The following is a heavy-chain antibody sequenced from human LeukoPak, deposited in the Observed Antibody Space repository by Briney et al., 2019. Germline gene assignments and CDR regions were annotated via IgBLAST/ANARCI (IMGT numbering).Heavy chain of an antibody. Sequence: GGSLRLSCAASGFTFSSYGMNWVRQAPGKGLEWVSYISSSSGIIYYADSVKGRFTISRDNAKNSLYLQMNSLRAEDTAVYYCTREREGTYWGQGALVTVSS. V-gene: IGHV3-48*04. D-gene: IGHD1-7*01. CDR2: ISSSSGII. CDR3: TREREGTY. CDR1: GFTFSSYG. J-gene: IGHJ4*02.